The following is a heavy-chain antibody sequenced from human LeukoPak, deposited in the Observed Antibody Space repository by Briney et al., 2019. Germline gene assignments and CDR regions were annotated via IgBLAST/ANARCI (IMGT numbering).Heavy chain of an antibody. Sequence: GASVTVSCTASGYSFTGYYIHWVRQAPGQGLEWMGRINPNSGGPNYAQKFQGRVTMTRDTPITTAYMELSSLTSDDTAVYYCAREYSYAFYFDYWGQGTLVTVSS. J-gene: IGHJ4*02. CDR3: AREYSYAFYFDY. V-gene: IGHV1-2*02. CDR1: GYSFTGYY. CDR2: INPNSGGP. D-gene: IGHD5-18*01.